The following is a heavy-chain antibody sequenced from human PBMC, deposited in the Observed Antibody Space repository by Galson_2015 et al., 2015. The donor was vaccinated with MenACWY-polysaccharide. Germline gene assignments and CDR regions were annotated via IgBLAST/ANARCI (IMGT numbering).Heavy chain of an antibody. CDR2: ISYDGSKK. CDR3: VRDGEYYDSSGGSLH. D-gene: IGHD3-22*01. CDR1: GFAFSSYA. V-gene: IGHV3-30-3*01. J-gene: IGHJ4*02. Sequence: SLRLSCAAPGFAFSSYALHWVRQAPGKGLEWVAVISYDGSKKYYADSVKGRFTISRDNSKNTVSLQMNSLRAEDTAVCYCVRDGEYYDSSGGSLHWGQGTLVTVSS.